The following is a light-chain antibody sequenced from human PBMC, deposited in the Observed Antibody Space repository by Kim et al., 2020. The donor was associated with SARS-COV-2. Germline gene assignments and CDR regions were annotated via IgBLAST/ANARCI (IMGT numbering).Light chain of an antibody. CDR2: KDS. V-gene: IGLV3-27*01. CDR3: YSAADNNWV. J-gene: IGLJ3*02. CDR1: VLAKKY. Sequence: SVSPGTTARITCSGDVLAKKYARWFQQKPGQAPVLVIYKDSERPSGIPERFSGSSSGTTVTLTISGAQVEDEADYYCYSAADNNWVFGGGTQLTVL.